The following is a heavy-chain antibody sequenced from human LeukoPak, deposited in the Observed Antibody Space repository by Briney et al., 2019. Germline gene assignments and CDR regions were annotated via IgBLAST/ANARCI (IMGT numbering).Heavy chain of an antibody. CDR1: GFTFSSYG. V-gene: IGHV3-23*01. Sequence: GGSLRLSCAASGFTFSSYGMNWVRQAPGKGLEWVSGISGDAGRTYYADSVKGRFTISRDNSKNTLYLQMNSLRAEDTAIYYCAKDRAWGAFAYWGQGTLVTVSS. CDR2: ISGDAGRT. J-gene: IGHJ4*02. CDR3: AKDRAWGAFAY. D-gene: IGHD1-26*01.